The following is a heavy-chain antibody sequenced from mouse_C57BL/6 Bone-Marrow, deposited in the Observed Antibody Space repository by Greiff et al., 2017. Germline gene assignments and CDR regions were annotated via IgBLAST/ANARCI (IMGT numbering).Heavy chain of an antibody. D-gene: IGHD2-12*01. CDR1: GYTFTSYG. V-gene: IGHV1-81*01. Sequence: VKLMESGAELARPGASVKLSCKASGYTFTSYGISWVKQRTGQGLEWIGEIHPRSGNTYYNEKFKGKATLTADKSSSTAYMELRSLTSEDSAVYFCARFYSQGFAYWGQGTLVTVSA. CDR2: IHPRSGNT. CDR3: ARFYSQGFAY. J-gene: IGHJ3*01.